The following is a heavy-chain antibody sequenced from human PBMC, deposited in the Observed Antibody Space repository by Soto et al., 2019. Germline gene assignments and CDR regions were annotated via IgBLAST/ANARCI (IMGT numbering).Heavy chain of an antibody. CDR3: ARGGVAARKGRWFDP. V-gene: IGHV4-59*01. CDR2: IHYSGST. CDR1: GGSISSYY. Sequence: SETLSLTCTVSGGSISSYYWGWIRQPPGKGLEWIGYIHYSGSTNYNPSLRSRVTISVDTPKNQFSLKVNSMTAADTAIYYCARGGVAARKGRWFDPWGQGTLVTVSS. J-gene: IGHJ5*02. D-gene: IGHD6-25*01.